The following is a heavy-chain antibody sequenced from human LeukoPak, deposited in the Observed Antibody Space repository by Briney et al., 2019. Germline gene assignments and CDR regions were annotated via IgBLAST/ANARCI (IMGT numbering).Heavy chain of an antibody. CDR2: ISHSGSA. CDR1: GGPLSSNTYY. V-gene: IGHV4-39*01. Sequence: SETLSLTCTVSGGPLSSNTYYWGWIRQPPGKGLEWIGSISHSGSAYYNPSLKSRVSISVDTSMTQMSLKLSSVTASDTAVYYCASPPSYYYETSGYSHDAFDLWGQGTMIAVSS. J-gene: IGHJ3*01. CDR3: ASPPSYYYETSGYSHDAFDL. D-gene: IGHD3-22*01.